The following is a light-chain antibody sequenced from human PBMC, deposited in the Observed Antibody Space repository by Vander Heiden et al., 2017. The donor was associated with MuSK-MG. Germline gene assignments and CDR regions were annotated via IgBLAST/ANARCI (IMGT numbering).Light chain of an antibody. V-gene: IGKV1-39*01. CDR2: AAS. J-gene: IGKJ1*01. Sequence: DIQMTQSPYSLSASVRDRVTITCRASQNIGTSLNWYQQKPGKVPNLLIFAASTLHSGVPSRFSGSGSGTDFTLTISRLQPEDFATYYCQQSDDIPWAFGQGTKVEIK. CDR3: QQSDDIPWA. CDR1: QNIGTS.